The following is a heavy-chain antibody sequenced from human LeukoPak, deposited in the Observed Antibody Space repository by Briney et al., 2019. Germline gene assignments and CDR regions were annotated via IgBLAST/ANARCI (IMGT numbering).Heavy chain of an antibody. CDR1: GYTLTELS. CDR3: ATDFVDTAMVGY. CDR2: FDPEDGET. J-gene: IGHJ4*02. V-gene: IGHV1-24*01. Sequence: ASVKVSCKVSGYTLTELSMHWVRQAPGKGLVWMGGFDPEDGETIYAQKFQGRVTMTEDTSTDTAYMELSSLRSEDTAVYYCATDFVDTAMVGYWGQGTLVTVSS. D-gene: IGHD5-18*01.